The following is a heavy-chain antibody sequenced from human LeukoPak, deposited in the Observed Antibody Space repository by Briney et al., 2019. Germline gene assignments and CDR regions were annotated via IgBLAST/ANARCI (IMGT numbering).Heavy chain of an antibody. V-gene: IGHV3-48*03. J-gene: IGHJ5*02. D-gene: IGHD3-22*01. Sequence: TGGSLRLSCAASGFTSSSYEMNWVRQAPGKGLEWVSYISSSGSTIYYADSVKGRFTISRDNAKNSLYLQMNSLRAEDTAVYYCARSYYDSSGYYNWFDPWGQGTLVTVSS. CDR2: ISSSGSTI. CDR3: ARSYYDSSGYYNWFDP. CDR1: GFTSSSYE.